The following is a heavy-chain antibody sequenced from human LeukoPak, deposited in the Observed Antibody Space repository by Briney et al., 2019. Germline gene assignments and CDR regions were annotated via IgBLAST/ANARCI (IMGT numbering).Heavy chain of an antibody. CDR3: ARIGSRVTMVRGVPFDY. J-gene: IGHJ4*02. V-gene: IGHV1-18*04. D-gene: IGHD3-10*01. CDR2: ISPYNGNT. Sequence: ASVKVSCTASGYTFTSYGISWVRQAPGQGLEWMGWISPYNGNTIYAQKLQGRVTMTTDTSTSTAYMELRSLRSDDTAVYYCARIGSRVTMVRGVPFDYWGQGTVVSVFS. CDR1: GYTFTSYG.